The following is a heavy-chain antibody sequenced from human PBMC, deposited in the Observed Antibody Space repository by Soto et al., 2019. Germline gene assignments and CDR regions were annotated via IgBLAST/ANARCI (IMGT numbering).Heavy chain of an antibody. J-gene: IGHJ6*02. CDR2: IYPKRGVT. D-gene: IGHD3-3*01. Sequence: QVQLVQSGAEVKKTGASVKVSCQASGYTFTDYNIHWVRQAPGQGLAWLGWIYPKRGVTHNAQKFRGRATMTRDTSVSTAYLDLSGLTSDDTAVYYCARDLAFHDLPYYSGMDVCGQGTTGTVSS. V-gene: IGHV1-2*02. CDR1: GYTFTDYN. CDR3: ARDLAFHDLPYYSGMDV.